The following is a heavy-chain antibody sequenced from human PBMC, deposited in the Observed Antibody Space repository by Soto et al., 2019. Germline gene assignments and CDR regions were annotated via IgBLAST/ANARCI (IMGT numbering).Heavy chain of an antibody. CDR3: ARGITIFGVVIRDPSWFDP. D-gene: IGHD3-3*01. V-gene: IGHV1-46*01. J-gene: IGHJ5*02. Sequence: VASVKVSCKASGYTLTNYYMHWVRQAPGQGLEWMGIINPSGGSTSYAQKFQGRVTMTRDTSTSTVYMELSSLRSEDTAVYYCARGITIFGVVIRDPSWFDPWGQGTLVTVSS. CDR2: INPSGGST. CDR1: GYTLTNYY.